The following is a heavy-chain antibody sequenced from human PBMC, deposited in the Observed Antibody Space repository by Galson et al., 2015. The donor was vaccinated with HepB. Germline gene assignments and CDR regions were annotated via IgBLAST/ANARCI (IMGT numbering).Heavy chain of an antibody. CDR3: ARLACIHNVCDAFDL. Sequence: SLRLSCAASGFTFSGYDMHWVRQTSGKGLEWLGRIRSKINNYATASAASVKGRFTISRDDSEDTAYLQMNSLKTEDTAVYYCARLACIHNVCDAFDLWGQGTMVTVSS. CDR2: IRSKINNYAT. V-gene: IGHV3-73*01. J-gene: IGHJ3*01. D-gene: IGHD2-8*01. CDR1: GFTFSGYD.